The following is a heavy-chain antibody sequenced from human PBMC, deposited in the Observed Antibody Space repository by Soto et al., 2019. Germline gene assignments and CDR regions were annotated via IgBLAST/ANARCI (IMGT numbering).Heavy chain of an antibody. CDR1: GYTFTNYG. Sequence: QVQLVQSGAEVKKPGASVKVSCKASGYTFTNYGFSWVRQAPGQGLEWMGWISGYNGNTNYAERLQGRVTMTTDTATRTDYMELKHLRYDDPAVYYCASDGQLGYWGQGTPVTVSS. D-gene: IGHD6-6*01. V-gene: IGHV1-18*01. J-gene: IGHJ4*02. CDR3: ASDGQLGY. CDR2: ISGYNGNT.